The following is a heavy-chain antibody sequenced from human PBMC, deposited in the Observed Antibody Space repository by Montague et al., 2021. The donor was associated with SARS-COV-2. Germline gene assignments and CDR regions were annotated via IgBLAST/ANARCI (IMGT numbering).Heavy chain of an antibody. CDR2: IFVGAST. V-gene: IGHV4-4*07. CDR1: GGSISGCY. D-gene: IGHD2-2*01. CDR3: ARGMAPEGRWFDS. Sequence: SETLSLTCSVSGGSISGCYWSWVRQAAGKRLEWIGRIFVGASTDYNPSLMSRFSLSGDKSKNQFSLKVTSVTAADTAIYYCARGMAPEGRWFDSWGHGMLVTVSS. J-gene: IGHJ5*01.